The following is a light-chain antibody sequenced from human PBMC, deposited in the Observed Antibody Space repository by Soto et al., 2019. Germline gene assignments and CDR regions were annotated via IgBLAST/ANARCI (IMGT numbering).Light chain of an antibody. V-gene: IGLV2-14*03. CDR3: SSFTSDSTLL. J-gene: IGLJ2*01. CDR2: DVS. CDR1: RSDVGHYDY. Sequence: QSAPTQPASVSGSPGQSITISCTGTRSDVGHYDYVSWYQHHPGKAPKLIIYDVSNRPSGVSNRFSGSKSGNTASLTISGLQAEDEADYYCSSFTSDSTLLFGGGTKLTVL.